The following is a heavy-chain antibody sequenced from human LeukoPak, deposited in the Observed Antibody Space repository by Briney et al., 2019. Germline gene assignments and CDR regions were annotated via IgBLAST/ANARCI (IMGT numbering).Heavy chain of an antibody. CDR3: ARGSSRRWPHHDDAFDI. Sequence: ASVKVSCKASGYTFTGYYMHWVRQAPGQGLEWMGWINPNSGGTNYAQRFQGRVTMTRDTSISTAYMELSRLRSDDTAVYYCARGSSRRWPHHDDAFDIWRQGTMVTVSS. V-gene: IGHV1-2*02. CDR2: INPNSGGT. J-gene: IGHJ3*02. D-gene: IGHD5-24*01. CDR1: GYTFTGYY.